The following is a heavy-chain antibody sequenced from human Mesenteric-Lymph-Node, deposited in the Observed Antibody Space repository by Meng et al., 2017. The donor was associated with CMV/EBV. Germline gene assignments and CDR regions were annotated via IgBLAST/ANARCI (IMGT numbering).Heavy chain of an antibody. Sequence: CAASGFSFSSYAMSWVRQAPGKGLEWVSAISGSGGSTYYADAVKGRFTISRDNSKNTLYLQMNSLRAEDTAVYYCAKTAGGITLFDYWGQGTLVTVSS. CDR2: ISGSGGST. J-gene: IGHJ4*02. V-gene: IGHV3-23*01. CDR3: AKTAGGITLFDY. CDR1: GFSFSSYA. D-gene: IGHD4-23*01.